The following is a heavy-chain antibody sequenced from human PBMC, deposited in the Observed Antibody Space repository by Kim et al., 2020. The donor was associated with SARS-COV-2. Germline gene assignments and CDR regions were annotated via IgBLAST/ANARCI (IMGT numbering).Heavy chain of an antibody. CDR3: AKGGDYCSGGSCYPTDAFNI. Sequence: GGSLRLSCAASGFTFDNYAMSWVRQAPGKGLEWVASITGNGKSTYYADSVRGRFTISRDNSKNTLFLHMNSLRAEDRAVYFCAKGGDYCSGGSCYPTDAFNIWGEGTAVTVSS. CDR2: ITGNGKST. J-gene: IGHJ3*02. D-gene: IGHD2-15*01. CDR1: GFTFDNYA. V-gene: IGHV3-23*01.